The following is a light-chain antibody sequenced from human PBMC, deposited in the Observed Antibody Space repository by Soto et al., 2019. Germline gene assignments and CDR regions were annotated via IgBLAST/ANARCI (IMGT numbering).Light chain of an antibody. J-gene: IGLJ2*01. CDR1: NSDLGSYNL. CDR2: DVS. CDR3: SSFTISRNTVI. V-gene: IGLV2-14*02. Sequence: QSVLTQPASVSGSPGQSITISCTGTNSDLGSYNLVSWFQQHPGKVPKLMIYDVSNRPSGISNRFSGSKSGNTASLTISGLQAEDEADYYCSSFTISRNTVIFGGGTKLTVL.